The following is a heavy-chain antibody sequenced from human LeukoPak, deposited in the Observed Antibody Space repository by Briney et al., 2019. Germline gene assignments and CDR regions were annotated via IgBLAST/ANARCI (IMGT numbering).Heavy chain of an antibody. V-gene: IGHV3-30*18. J-gene: IGHJ4*02. CDR3: AKDPAFILGGGYFDY. CDR1: GFTFSSYG. Sequence: PGRSLRLSCAASGFTFSSYGMHRVRQAPGKGLEWVAVISYDGSNKYYADSVKGRFTISRDNSKNTLYLQMNSLRAEDTAVYYCAKDPAFILGGGYFDYWGQGTLVTVSS. CDR2: ISYDGSNK. D-gene: IGHD3-10*01.